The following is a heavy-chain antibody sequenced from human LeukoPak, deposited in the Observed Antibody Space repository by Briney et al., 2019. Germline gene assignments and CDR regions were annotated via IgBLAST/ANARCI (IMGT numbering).Heavy chain of an antibody. CDR1: GFTFSSYS. Sequence: GGSLRLSCAASGFTFSSYSMNWVRQAPGKGLEWVSSISSSSSYIYYADSVKGRFTISRDNAKNSLYLQMNSLGAEDTAVYYCARVDSSGYYFDYWGQGTLVTVSS. J-gene: IGHJ4*02. CDR2: ISSSSSYI. D-gene: IGHD3-22*01. V-gene: IGHV3-21*01. CDR3: ARVDSSGYYFDY.